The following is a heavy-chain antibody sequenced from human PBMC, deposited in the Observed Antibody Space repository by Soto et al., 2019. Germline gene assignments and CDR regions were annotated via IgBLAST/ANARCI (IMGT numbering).Heavy chain of an antibody. J-gene: IGHJ4*02. V-gene: IGHV1-18*01. CDR2: ISAYNGNT. D-gene: IGHD2-15*01. CDR3: SRDCSGGSCLYFDY. Sequence: ASVKVSCKASGYTFTSYGISWVRQAPGQGLEWMGWISAYNGNTNYAQKLQGRVTMTTDTSTSTAYMELRSLRSDDTAVYYCSRDCSGGSCLYFDYWGQGTRVTVSS. CDR1: GYTFTSYG.